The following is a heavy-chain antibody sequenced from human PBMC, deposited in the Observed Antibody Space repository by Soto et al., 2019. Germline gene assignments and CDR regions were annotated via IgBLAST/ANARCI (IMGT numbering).Heavy chain of an antibody. CDR2: INHSGST. D-gene: IGHD3-16*01. CDR1: GGSFSDYS. V-gene: IGHV4-34*01. Sequence: SETLSLTCAVYGGSFSDYSWSWLRQPPGQGLEWIGEINHSGSTNLHPSLKSRVTISVDTSKNQFSLKLSSVTAADTAVYYCARVYSPTRNPRNDFPYLDYWGQGTVVTVSS. CDR3: ARVYSPTRNPRNDFPYLDY. J-gene: IGHJ4*02.